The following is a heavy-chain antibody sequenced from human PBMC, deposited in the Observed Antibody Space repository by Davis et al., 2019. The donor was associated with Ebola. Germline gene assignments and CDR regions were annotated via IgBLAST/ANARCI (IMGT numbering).Heavy chain of an antibody. Sequence: SQTLSLTCAVYGGSFSGYYWSWIRQPPGKGLEWIGEINHSGSTNYNPSPKSRVTISVDTSKNQFSLKLSSVTAADTAVYYCARGRGLSGSYYISYFDYWGQGTLVTVSS. CDR3: ARGRGLSGSYYISYFDY. J-gene: IGHJ4*02. V-gene: IGHV4-34*01. CDR1: GGSFSGYY. D-gene: IGHD3-10*01. CDR2: INHSGST.